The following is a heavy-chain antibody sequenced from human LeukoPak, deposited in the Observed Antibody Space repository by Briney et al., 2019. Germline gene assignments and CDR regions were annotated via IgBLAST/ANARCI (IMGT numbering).Heavy chain of an antibody. Sequence: PSETLSLTCAVYGGSFSGYYWSWIRQPPGKGLEWIGEINHSGSTNYNPSLKSRVTISVATSKNQFSLKLSSVTAADTAVYYCARTCSSTSRNRDYYYFGMDVWGQGTTVTVSS. CDR3: ARTCSSTSRNRDYYYFGMDV. CDR2: INHSGST. CDR1: GGSFSGYY. J-gene: IGHJ6*02. V-gene: IGHV4-34*01. D-gene: IGHD2-2*01.